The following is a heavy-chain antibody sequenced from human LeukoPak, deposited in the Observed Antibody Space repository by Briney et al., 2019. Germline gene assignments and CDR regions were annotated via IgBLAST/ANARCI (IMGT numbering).Heavy chain of an antibody. V-gene: IGHV4-4*02. J-gene: IGHJ5*02. Sequence: SETLSLTCAVSGGSISSTSSWTWVRQPPGKGLEWIGEVYHGGNTNYNPSLKSRVSISVDTFKNQFSLKLSSVTAADTAVYYCARKYPDHWFDPWGQGTLVTVSS. CDR1: GGSISSTSS. CDR2: VYHGGNT. CDR3: ARKYPDHWFDP. D-gene: IGHD6-6*01.